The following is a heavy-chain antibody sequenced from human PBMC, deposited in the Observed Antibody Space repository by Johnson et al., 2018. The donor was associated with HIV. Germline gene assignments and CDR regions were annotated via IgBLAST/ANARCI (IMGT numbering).Heavy chain of an antibody. J-gene: IGHJ3*02. D-gene: IGHD4-17*01. CDR2: INWNWGTT. CDR3: AREGPCTVRTRCRAFDI. V-gene: IGHV3-20*04. CDR1: GFTFDDYG. Sequence: VRLVESGGGVVRPGGSLRLSCAASGFTFDDYGMSWVRQAPGKGLEWVSGINWNWGTTGYADSVKGRFTISRENAKKSLYLQMNSLRAEETAVYYCAREGPCTVRTRCRAFDIWGQGTMVTVSS.